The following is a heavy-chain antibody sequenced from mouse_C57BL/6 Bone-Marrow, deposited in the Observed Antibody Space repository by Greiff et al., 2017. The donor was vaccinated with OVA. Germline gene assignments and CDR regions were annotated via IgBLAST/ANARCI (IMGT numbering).Heavy chain of an antibody. Sequence: EVKLEESGGGLVQPGESLKLSCESNEYEFPSHDMFWVRKPPEKRLELVAAIKSDGGSTSYPDTMERRFIISRDNTKKTLYLQMSSLRSEDTALYYCARHGANWVPFAYWGQGTLVTVSA. CDR1: EYEFPSHD. CDR2: IKSDGGST. J-gene: IGHJ3*01. V-gene: IGHV5-2*03. D-gene: IGHD4-1*01. CDR3: ARHGANWVPFAY.